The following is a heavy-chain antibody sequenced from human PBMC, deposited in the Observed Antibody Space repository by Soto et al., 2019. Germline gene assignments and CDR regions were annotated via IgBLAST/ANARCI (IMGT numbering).Heavy chain of an antibody. CDR1: GFTFSIHG. D-gene: IGHD5-18*01. CDR2: IWYDGSDK. CDR3: ARGGGHMFYYFDY. Sequence: RGSLLLCCVSSGFTFSIHGIHWVRQAPGKGLEWVAVIWYDGSDKYYADSVKGRFTISRDNSKSTLYLQMNSLRVEDTAVYYCARGGGHMFYYFDYWGQGTLVTVS. J-gene: IGHJ4*02. V-gene: IGHV3-33*08.